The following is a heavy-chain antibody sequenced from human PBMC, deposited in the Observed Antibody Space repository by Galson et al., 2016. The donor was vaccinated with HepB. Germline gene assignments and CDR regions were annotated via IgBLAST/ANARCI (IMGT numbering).Heavy chain of an antibody. Sequence: SETLSLTCSVSGGSISSKSHYWGWIRQPPGKELEWIGSIYYRGSTYYSTSLKSRVTISVDTSKNQFSLNLKSVTAADTAVYYCVRGAAWDTAMVTVDYWGPGVLVTVPS. CDR3: VRGAAWDTAMVTVDY. V-gene: IGHV4-39*01. CDR1: GGSISSKSHY. D-gene: IGHD5-18*01. CDR2: IYYRGST. J-gene: IGHJ4*02.